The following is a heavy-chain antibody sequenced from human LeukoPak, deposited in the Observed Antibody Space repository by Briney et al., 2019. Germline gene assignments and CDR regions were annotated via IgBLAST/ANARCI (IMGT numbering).Heavy chain of an antibody. CDR3: AREGTYGWYNWFDP. J-gene: IGHJ5*02. D-gene: IGHD6-19*01. V-gene: IGHV4-59*01. CDR2: MYRTGST. Sequence: SETLSLTCTVSGGSISSYYWSWIRQPPGKGLEWIGYMYRTGSTNYHPSLKSRVTITPDTSKNQFSLRLTSVTAADTAVYYCAREGTYGWYNWFDPWGQGTLVTVSS. CDR1: GGSISSYY.